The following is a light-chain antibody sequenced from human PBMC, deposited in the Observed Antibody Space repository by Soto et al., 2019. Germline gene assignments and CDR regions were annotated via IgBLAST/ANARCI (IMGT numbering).Light chain of an antibody. Sequence: QSVLTQPPSASGTPGQRVTISCSGSSSNIRSNTVNWYQQLPGTAPKLLIYTNNQRPSGVPDRFSGSKSGTSASLAISGLQSEDEADYYCAAWDDSLNGYVFGTGTTLTVL. CDR2: TNN. V-gene: IGLV1-44*01. J-gene: IGLJ1*01. CDR3: AAWDDSLNGYV. CDR1: SSNIRSNT.